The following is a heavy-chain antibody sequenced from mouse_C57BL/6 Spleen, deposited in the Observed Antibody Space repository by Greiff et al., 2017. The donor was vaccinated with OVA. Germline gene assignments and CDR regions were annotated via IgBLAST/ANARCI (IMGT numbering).Heavy chain of an antibody. D-gene: IGHD2-3*01. J-gene: IGHJ4*01. CDR3: ARPYDGYSYYYAMDY. V-gene: IGHV1-26*01. CDR2: INPNNGGT. CDR1: GYTFTDYY. Sequence: EVQLQQSGPELVKPGASVKISCKASGYTFTDYYMNWVKQSHGKSLEWIGDINPNNGGTSYNQKFKGKATLTVDKSSSTAYMELRSLTSEDSAVYYCARPYDGYSYYYAMDYWGQGTSVTVSS.